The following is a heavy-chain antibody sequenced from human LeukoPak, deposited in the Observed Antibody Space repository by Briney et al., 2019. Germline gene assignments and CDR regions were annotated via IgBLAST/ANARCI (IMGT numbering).Heavy chain of an antibody. D-gene: IGHD6-6*01. Sequence: PSETLSLTCIVSGGSISIYYWSWIRQPPGRGLEWIGYIYTSGSTNYNPSLRSRVTISVDTSKNQFSLKLSSVTAADTAVYYCARTIAALPESEGHWFDPWGQGTLVTVSS. V-gene: IGHV4-4*09. J-gene: IGHJ5*02. CDR1: GGSISIYY. CDR2: IYTSGST. CDR3: ARTIAALPESEGHWFDP.